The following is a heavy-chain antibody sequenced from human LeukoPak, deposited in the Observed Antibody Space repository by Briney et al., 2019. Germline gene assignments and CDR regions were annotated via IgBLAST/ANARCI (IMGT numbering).Heavy chain of an antibody. D-gene: IGHD3-16*02. CDR2: ISSSSSTI. CDR1: GFTFSSYS. V-gene: IGHV3-48*04. J-gene: IGHJ4*02. CDR3: ARGGGESFGELSPPYYFDY. Sequence: VGSLRLSCAASGFTFSSYSMNWVRQAPGKGLEWVSYISSSSSTIYYADSVKGRFTISRDNAKNSLYLQMNSLRAEDTAVYYCARGGGESFGELSPPYYFDYWGQGTLVTVSS.